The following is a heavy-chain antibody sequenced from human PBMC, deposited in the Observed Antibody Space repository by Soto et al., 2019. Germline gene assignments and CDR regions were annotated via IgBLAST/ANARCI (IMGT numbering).Heavy chain of an antibody. CDR1: GGTFSSYA. J-gene: IGHJ5*01. D-gene: IGHD3-22*01. Sequence: ASVKVSCKASGGTFSSYAITWVRQAPGQGLEWMGGIIPIFGTANYAQKFQARVTITADESTSTAYMELSSPRSEDTAVYYCARDRGSSSGYYPYWFDSWGQGTLVTVSS. V-gene: IGHV1-69*13. CDR2: IIPIFGTA. CDR3: ARDRGSSSGYYPYWFDS.